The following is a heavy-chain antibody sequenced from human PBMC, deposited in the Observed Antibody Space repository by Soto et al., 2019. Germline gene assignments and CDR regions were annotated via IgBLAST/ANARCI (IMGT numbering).Heavy chain of an antibody. CDR3: ARGRRWLQSHAFDI. CDR1: GGTFSSYA. CDR2: IIPIFGTA. Sequence: ASVKVSCKASGGTFSSYAISWVRQAPGQGLEWMGGIIPIFGTASYAQKFQGRVTITADESTSTAYMELSSLRSEDTAVYYCARGRRWLQSHAFDIWGQGTMVTVSS. V-gene: IGHV1-69*13. D-gene: IGHD5-12*01. J-gene: IGHJ3*02.